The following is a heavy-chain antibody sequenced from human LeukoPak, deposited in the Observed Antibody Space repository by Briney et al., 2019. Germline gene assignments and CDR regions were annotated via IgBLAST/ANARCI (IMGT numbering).Heavy chain of an antibody. CDR3: AKVGGSTWYGPSDY. CDR1: GFTFSSYA. CDR2: ISYDGSNK. J-gene: IGHJ4*02. D-gene: IGHD6-13*01. V-gene: IGHV3-30-3*01. Sequence: PGRSLRLSCAASGFTFSSYAMHWVRQAPGKGLEWVAVISYDGSNKYYADSVKGRFTISRDDSKNTLYLQMNDLRADDTAVYYCAKVGGSTWYGPSDYWGQGTLVTVSS.